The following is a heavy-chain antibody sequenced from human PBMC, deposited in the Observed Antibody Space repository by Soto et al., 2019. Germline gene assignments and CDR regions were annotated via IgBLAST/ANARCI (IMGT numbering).Heavy chain of an antibody. D-gene: IGHD3-22*01. CDR2: ISSSSSYI. CDR1: GFTFSYYS. V-gene: IGHV3-21*01. Sequence: EVQLVESGGGLVKPGGSLRLSCAASGFTFSYYSMNWVRQAPGKGLEWVSSISSSSSYIYYADSVKGRFTISSDNAKNSLYLQMNRLRAEDTAVYYGARVYYYDSSGFLIRGQGTMVTVSS. J-gene: IGHJ4*02. CDR3: ARVYYYDSSGFLI.